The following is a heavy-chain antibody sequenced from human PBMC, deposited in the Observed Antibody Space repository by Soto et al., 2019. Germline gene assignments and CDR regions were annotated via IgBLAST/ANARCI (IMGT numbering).Heavy chain of an antibody. Sequence: PSETLSLTCTVSGGSISSYYWSWIRQPPGKGLEWIGYIYNSGSTNYNPSLKSRVTISVDTSKNQFSLKLSSVTAADTAVYYCARARALTYYYDSSGYYYVPKSNNWFDPWGQGTLVTVSS. CDR2: IYNSGST. D-gene: IGHD3-22*01. CDR1: GGSISSYY. J-gene: IGHJ5*02. V-gene: IGHV4-59*01. CDR3: ARARALTYYYDSSGYYYVPKSNNWFDP.